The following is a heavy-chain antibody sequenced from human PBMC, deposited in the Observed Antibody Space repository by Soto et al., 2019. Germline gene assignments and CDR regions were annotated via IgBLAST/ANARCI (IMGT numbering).Heavy chain of an antibody. CDR2: IRDKANSYTT. CDR3: ARRPGSGRSVDY. Sequence: EVQLVESGGGLVQPGGSLRLSCAASGFTFSDHYMDWVRQAPGKGLEWVGLIRDKANSYTTEYAASVRRRFTISGDESKNSVYLQMNSLKTEDTAVYYCARRPGSGRSVDYWGQGTMVTVSS. V-gene: IGHV3-72*01. CDR1: GFTFSDHY. D-gene: IGHD3-10*01. J-gene: IGHJ4*02.